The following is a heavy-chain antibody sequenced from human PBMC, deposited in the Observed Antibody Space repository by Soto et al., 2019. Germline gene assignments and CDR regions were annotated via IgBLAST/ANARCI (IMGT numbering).Heavy chain of an antibody. J-gene: IGHJ4*02. CDR1: GYSFTDYA. D-gene: IGHD2-21*01. CDR2: IAAGNGNT. Sequence: QVQLVQSGAEVKNPGASVRISCKTSGYSFTDYAILWMRQAPGQALEWLGWIAAGNGNTGFSQKFQGRDTVTRDTSATTAYMELTSLRSEDTAVYYCAKGSRMWTPDYWGQGTLVTVSS. CDR3: AKGSRMWTPDY. V-gene: IGHV1-3*01.